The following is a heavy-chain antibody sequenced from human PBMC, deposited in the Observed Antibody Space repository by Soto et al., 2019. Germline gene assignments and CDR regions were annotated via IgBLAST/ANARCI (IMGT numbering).Heavy chain of an antibody. D-gene: IGHD2-2*01. J-gene: IGHJ5*02. CDR1: GYTFTHFY. V-gene: IGHV1-18*03. CDR2: ISAYNGNT. Sequence: ASVKVSCKASGYTFTHFYITWVRQAPGQGLEWMGWISAYNGNTNYAQKLQGRVTMTTDTSTSTAYMELSSLRSEDMAVYYCARERKYCSSTSCPKWFDPWGQGTLVTVSS. CDR3: ARERKYCSSTSCPKWFDP.